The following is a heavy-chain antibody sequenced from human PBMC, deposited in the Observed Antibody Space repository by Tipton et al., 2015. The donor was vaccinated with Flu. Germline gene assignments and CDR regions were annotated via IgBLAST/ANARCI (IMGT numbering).Heavy chain of an antibody. V-gene: IGHV3-21*01. CDR2: ISSSSSYI. CDR3: ARVGLHLGELSSPLDY. Sequence: GSLRLPCAASGFTFSSYSMNWVRQAPGKGLEWVSSISSSSSYIYYADSVKGRFTISRDNAKNSLYLQMNSLRAEDTAVYYCARVGLHLGELSSPLDYWGQGTLVTVSS. J-gene: IGHJ4*02. D-gene: IGHD3-16*02. CDR1: GFTFSSYS.